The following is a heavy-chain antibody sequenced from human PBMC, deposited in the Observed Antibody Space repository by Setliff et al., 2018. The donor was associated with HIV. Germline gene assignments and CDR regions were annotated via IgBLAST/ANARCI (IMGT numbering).Heavy chain of an antibody. J-gene: IGHJ4*02. CDR3: ARDTSFGY. V-gene: IGHV4-59*01. CDR1: GGSFSGYY. CDR2: IYIYNSGST. Sequence: LSLTCSVSGGSFSGYYWSWIRQPPGKGLEWIGYIYIYNSGSTNYNPSLTSRVTISVDTSKNQFSLKLTSVTAADTAVYFCARDTSFGYWGQGTLVTVSS.